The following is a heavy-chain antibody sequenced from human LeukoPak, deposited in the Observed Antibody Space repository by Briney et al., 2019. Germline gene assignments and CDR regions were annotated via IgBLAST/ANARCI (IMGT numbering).Heavy chain of an antibody. CDR2: ISTQSGNT. J-gene: IGHJ6*02. D-gene: IGHD3-10*01. V-gene: IGHV1-18*01. Sequence: GASVKVSCEASGYTLTSYGINWMRQAPGQGLEWMGWISTQSGNTNYAQKVQGRLTLTTDRSTNTAYMELRSLRSDNTAVYYCARVMLQGMYYYYYGMDVWGQGTTVTVSS. CDR1: GYTLTSYG. CDR3: ARVMLQGMYYYYYGMDV.